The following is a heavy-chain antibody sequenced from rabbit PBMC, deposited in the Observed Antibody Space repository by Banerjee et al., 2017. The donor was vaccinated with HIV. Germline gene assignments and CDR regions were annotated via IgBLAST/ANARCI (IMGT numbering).Heavy chain of an antibody. CDR3: ARGVDWGIRLDL. CDR1: GIDFSSAYD. D-gene: IGHD4-1*01. Sequence: QSLEESGGDLVKPGASLTLTCTASGIDFSSAYDMCWVRQAPGKGLEWIGYIYTGNGGTVYASWAKGRFTISKTSSTTVTLQMTSLTAADTATYFCARGVDWGIRLDLWGPGTLVTVS. CDR2: IYTGNGGT. V-gene: IGHV1S40*01. J-gene: IGHJ3*01.